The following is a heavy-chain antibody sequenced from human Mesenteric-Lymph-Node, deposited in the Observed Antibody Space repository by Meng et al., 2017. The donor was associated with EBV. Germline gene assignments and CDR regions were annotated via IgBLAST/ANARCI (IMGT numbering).Heavy chain of an antibody. V-gene: IGHV6-1*01. CDR2: TYYRSKWYN. CDR1: GDSFSSNCAA. D-gene: IGHD6-19*01. Sequence: QLQPAVPGLMQPSPTPSLPCASSGDSFSSNCAAWNWTRQSPSRGLEWLGRTYYRSKWYNGYAVSVKSRITINPDTSKNQFSLQLNSVTPEDTAMYYCARSGSSGRIDYWGQGTLVTVSS. J-gene: IGHJ4*02. CDR3: ARSGSSGRIDY.